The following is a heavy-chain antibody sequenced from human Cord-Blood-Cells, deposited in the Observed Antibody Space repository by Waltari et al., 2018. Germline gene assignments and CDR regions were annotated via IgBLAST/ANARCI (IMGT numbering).Heavy chain of an antibody. Sequence: QVQLVESGGGVVQPGGSLRLACAASGLTFSSTGMHWVRQAPGKGLEWVAFIRYDGSNKYYADSVKGRFTISRDNSKNTLYLQMNSLRAEDTAVYYCAKDLDYGGNFDYWGQGTLVTVSS. V-gene: IGHV3-30*02. CDR3: AKDLDYGGNFDY. J-gene: IGHJ4*02. CDR2: IRYDGSNK. CDR1: GLTFSSTG. D-gene: IGHD4-17*01.